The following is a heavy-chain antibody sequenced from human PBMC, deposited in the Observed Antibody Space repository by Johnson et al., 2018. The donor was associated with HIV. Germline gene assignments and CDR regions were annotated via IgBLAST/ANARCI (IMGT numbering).Heavy chain of an antibody. D-gene: IGHD6-13*01. CDR2: ISSNGGST. Sequence: MLLVESGGGLVQPGGSLRLSCVGSQITLNNYWMGWVRQAPGRGLEYVSAISSNGGSTYYANSVKGRFTISRDNSKNTLYLQMGSLRAEDTAVYYCAKGGEVWYGAFDFWGQGTMAIVSS. CDR3: AKGGEVWYGAFDF. CDR1: QITLNNYW. V-gene: IGHV3-64*01. J-gene: IGHJ3*01.